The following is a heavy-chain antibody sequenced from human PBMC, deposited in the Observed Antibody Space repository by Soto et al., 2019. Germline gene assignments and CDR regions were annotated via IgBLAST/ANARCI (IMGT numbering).Heavy chain of an antibody. CDR2: ISYDGSNK. D-gene: IGHD2-15*01. J-gene: IGHJ6*02. V-gene: IGHV3-30-3*01. Sequence: PGGSLRLSCAASGFTFSSYAMHWVRQAPGKGLEWVAVISYDGSNKYYADSVKGRFTISRDNSKNTLYLQMNSLRAEDTAVYYCARGVVVVAATRRYYYYGMDVWGQGTTVTVSS. CDR1: GFTFSSYA. CDR3: ARGVVVVAATRRYYYYGMDV.